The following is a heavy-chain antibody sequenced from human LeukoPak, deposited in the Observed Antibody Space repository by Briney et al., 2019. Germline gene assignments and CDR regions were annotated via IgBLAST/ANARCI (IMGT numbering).Heavy chain of an antibody. CDR2: IWYDGSNK. V-gene: IGHV3-33*08. D-gene: IGHD5-18*01. J-gene: IGHJ4*02. CDR3: ARDGSYGRFDY. CDR1: GFTFSSYW. Sequence: GGSLRLSCAASGFTFSSYWMNWARQAPGKGLEWVAVIWYDGSNKYYADSVKGRFTISRDNSKNTLYLQMNSLRAEDTAVYYCARDGSYGRFDYWGQGTLVTVSS.